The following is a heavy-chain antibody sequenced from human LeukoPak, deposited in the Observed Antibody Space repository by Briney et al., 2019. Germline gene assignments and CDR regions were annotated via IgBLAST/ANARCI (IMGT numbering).Heavy chain of an antibody. CDR1: GGSISSYY. CDR2: IYDSGSS. Sequence: SETLSLTCTVSGGSISSYYWSWIWQSPGKGLEWIGYIYDSGSSKYNPSLKSRVTMSPDMSKNQFSLKLSSVTAADTAVYYCARLESGVLGDPYYYDSTGYYYRGYFDSWGQGTLVTASS. CDR3: ARLESGVLGDPYYYDSTGYYYRGYFDS. J-gene: IGHJ4*02. D-gene: IGHD3-22*01. V-gene: IGHV4-59*08.